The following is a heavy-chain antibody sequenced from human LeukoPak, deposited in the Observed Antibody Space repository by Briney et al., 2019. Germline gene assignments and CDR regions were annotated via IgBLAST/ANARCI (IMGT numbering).Heavy chain of an antibody. CDR1: GGSISSYY. CDR2: IYYSGST. CDR3: ARDKALSYDFWSGYYRPGGFDP. D-gene: IGHD3-3*01. Sequence: SETLSLTCAVSGGSISSYYWSWIRQPPGKGLEWIGYIYYSGSTNYNPSLKSRVTISVDTSKNQFSLKLSSVTAADTAVYYCARDKALSYDFWSGYYRPGGFDPWGQGTLVTVSS. V-gene: IGHV4-59*01. J-gene: IGHJ5*02.